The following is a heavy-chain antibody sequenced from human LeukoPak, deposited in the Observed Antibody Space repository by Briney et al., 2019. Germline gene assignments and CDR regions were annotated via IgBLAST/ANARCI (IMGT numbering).Heavy chain of an antibody. D-gene: IGHD6-13*01. J-gene: IGHJ5*02. CDR1: GGSINSHY. Sequence: PSETLSLTCIVSGGSINSHYWSWIRQPPGKGLEWIGDIHYTGTTKYNPSVKSRVTISIDTSKNQFSLELSSVTATDTAVYYCARDHLRIAAAGPGGGFDPWGQGTLVTVSS. CDR3: ARDHLRIAAAGPGGGFDP. V-gene: IGHV4-59*11. CDR2: IHYTGTT.